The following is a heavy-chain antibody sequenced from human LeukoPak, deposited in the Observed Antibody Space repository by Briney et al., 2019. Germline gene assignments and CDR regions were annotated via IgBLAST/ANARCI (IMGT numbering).Heavy chain of an antibody. J-gene: IGHJ4*02. CDR2: IIPIFGTA. CDR1: GGTFSSYA. CDR3: ARGSGGTTVTHAFDY. Sequence: SVRVSCKASGGTFSSYAISWVRQAPGQGLEWMGGIIPIFGTANYAQKFQGRVTITADESTSTAYMELSSLRSEDTAVYYCARGSGGTTVTHAFDYWGQGTLVTVSS. V-gene: IGHV1-69*13. D-gene: IGHD4-17*01.